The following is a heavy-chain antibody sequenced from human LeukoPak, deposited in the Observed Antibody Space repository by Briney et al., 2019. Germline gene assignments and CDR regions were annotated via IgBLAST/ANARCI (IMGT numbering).Heavy chain of an antibody. Sequence: PGRSLRLSCTASGFNFSSYGMHWVRQAPGKGLEWVAVISYDGSNKYYADSVKGRFTISRDNSKNTLYLQMNSLRAEDTAVYYCAKEVITIFPTYGMDVWGQGTTVTVSS. J-gene: IGHJ6*02. CDR1: GFNFSSYG. CDR3: AKEVITIFPTYGMDV. CDR2: ISYDGSNK. D-gene: IGHD3-9*01. V-gene: IGHV3-30*18.